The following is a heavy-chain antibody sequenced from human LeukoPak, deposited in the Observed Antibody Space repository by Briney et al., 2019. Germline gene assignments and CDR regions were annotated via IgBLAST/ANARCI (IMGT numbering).Heavy chain of an antibody. CDR3: ARDGDTSGWVDFDY. Sequence: GGSLRLSCAASGFTFTTYWMSWVRQAPGKGLEWVASLSNTNNYIYYADSVKGRFTISRDNARNSLYLQMNSLRAEDTAVYYCARDGDTSGWVDFDYWGQGTLVTVSS. CDR1: GFTFTTYW. D-gene: IGHD6-19*01. J-gene: IGHJ4*02. CDR2: LSNTNNYI. V-gene: IGHV3-21*01.